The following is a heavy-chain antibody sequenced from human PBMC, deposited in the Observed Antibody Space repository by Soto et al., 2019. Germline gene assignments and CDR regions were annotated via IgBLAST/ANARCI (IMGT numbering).Heavy chain of an antibody. D-gene: IGHD3-10*01. CDR3: ARDGMVRGVRY. CDR2: IIPIFGTA. V-gene: IGHV1-69*13. Sequence: GASVKVSCKASGGTFSSYAISWVRQAPGQGLEWMGGIIPIFGTANYAQKFQGRVTITADESTSTAYMELSSLRSEGTAVYYCARDGMVRGVRYWGQGTLVTVSS. CDR1: GGTFSSYA. J-gene: IGHJ4*02.